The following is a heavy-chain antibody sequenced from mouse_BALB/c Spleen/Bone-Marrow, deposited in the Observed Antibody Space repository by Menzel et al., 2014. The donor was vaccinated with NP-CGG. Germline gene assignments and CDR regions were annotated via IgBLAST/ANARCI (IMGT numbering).Heavy chain of an antibody. CDR3: ARGLYGNSGY. J-gene: IGHJ2*01. CDR2: IDPSDSYT. Sequence: QVQLKQSGAELVKPGASVKLSCKASGYTFTSYWMHWVKQRPGQGLEWIGEIDPSDSYTNYNQKFKGKATWTVDKSSSTAYMQLSSLTSEDSAVYYCARGLYGNSGYWGQGTTLTVSS. V-gene: IGHV1-69*02. CDR1: GYTFTSYW. D-gene: IGHD2-1*01.